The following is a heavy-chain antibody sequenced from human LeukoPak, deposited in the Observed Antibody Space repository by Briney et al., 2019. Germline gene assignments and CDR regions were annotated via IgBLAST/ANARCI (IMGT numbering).Heavy chain of an antibody. V-gene: IGHV4-34*01. CDR3: ARDYLGWFDP. CDR1: GGSFSGYY. D-gene: IGHD7-27*01. CDR2: IYHSGST. J-gene: IGHJ5*02. Sequence: SETLSLTCAVYGGSFSGYYWSWIRQPPGKGLEWIGYIYHSGSTYYNPSLKSRVTISVDRSKNQFSLKLSSVTAADTAVYYCARDYLGWFDPWGQGTLVTVSS.